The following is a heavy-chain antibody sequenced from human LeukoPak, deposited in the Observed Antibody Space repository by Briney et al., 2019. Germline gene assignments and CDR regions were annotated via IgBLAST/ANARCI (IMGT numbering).Heavy chain of an antibody. V-gene: IGHV3-21*01. J-gene: IGHJ6*03. Sequence: PGGSLRLSCAASGFTFSSYSMNWVRQAPGKGLEWVSSISSSSSYIYYADSVKGRFTISRDNAKNSLYLQMNSLRAEDTAVYYCAKDVVTTVPYYYMDVWGKGTTVTVSS. D-gene: IGHD4-23*01. CDR3: AKDVVTTVPYYYMDV. CDR2: ISSSSSYI. CDR1: GFTFSSYS.